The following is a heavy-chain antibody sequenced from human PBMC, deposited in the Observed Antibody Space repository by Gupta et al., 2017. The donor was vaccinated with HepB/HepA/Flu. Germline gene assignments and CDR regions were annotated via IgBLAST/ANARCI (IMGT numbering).Heavy chain of an antibody. Sequence: EVQLVESGGGLVQPGGSLRLSCAASGFIFRHYDMNWLRQAPGMGPEWIAYVTASGGVVYYADSVKGRFTVSKDNARNSLYLHMNSLRGEDTALYYCARESPGCGGDCNDYWGQGTRVTVSS. J-gene: IGHJ4*02. CDR2: VTASGGVV. CDR3: ARESPGCGGDCNDY. CDR1: GFIFRHYD. V-gene: IGHV3-48*03. D-gene: IGHD2-21*02.